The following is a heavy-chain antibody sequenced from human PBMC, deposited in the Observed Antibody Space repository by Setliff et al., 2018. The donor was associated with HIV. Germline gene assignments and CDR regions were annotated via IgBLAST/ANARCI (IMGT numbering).Heavy chain of an antibody. Sequence: SETLSLTCAVLGGSFTDYYWIWIRQPPGKGLEWIGEINHSGSTHYNPSLKSRFIISVDTSKNQFSLKVNSMTAADTAVYYCARGARLLAAYSDRWDYFYMAVWGKGTTVTVSS. D-gene: IGHD1-26*01. CDR1: GGSFTDYY. CDR3: ARGARLLAAYSDRWDYFYMAV. J-gene: IGHJ6*03. CDR2: INHSGST. V-gene: IGHV4-34*01.